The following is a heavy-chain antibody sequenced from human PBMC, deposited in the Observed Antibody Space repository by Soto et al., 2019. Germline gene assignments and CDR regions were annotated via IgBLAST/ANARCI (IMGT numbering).Heavy chain of an antibody. J-gene: IGHJ6*02. CDR2: IYPGTSNA. Sequence: EVQLVQSGAELKKPGESLIISCETFGYSFSSYWIGWVRQMPGKGLEWMGIIYPGTSNARYSPAFEGQVTISADKSISTAYLRWSSLKASDSATYFCARRYCTNTTNCPVGYGLVVWGQGTTVIVSS. D-gene: IGHD2-8*01. CDR3: ARRYCTNTTNCPVGYGLVV. CDR1: GYSFSSYW. V-gene: IGHV5-51*01.